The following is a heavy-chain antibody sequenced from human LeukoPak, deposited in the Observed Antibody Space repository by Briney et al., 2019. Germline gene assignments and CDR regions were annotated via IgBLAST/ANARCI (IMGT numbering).Heavy chain of an antibody. V-gene: IGHV3-30*04. CDR1: GFTFSSYA. CDR2: ISYDGSNK. J-gene: IGHJ4*02. Sequence: PGGSLRLSCAASGFTFSSYAMHWVRQAPGKGLEWVAVISYDGSNKYYADSVKGRFTISRDNSKNTLYLQMNSLRAEDTAVYYCARGEDLFDYWGQGTLVTVSP. D-gene: IGHD1-26*01. CDR3: ARGEDLFDY.